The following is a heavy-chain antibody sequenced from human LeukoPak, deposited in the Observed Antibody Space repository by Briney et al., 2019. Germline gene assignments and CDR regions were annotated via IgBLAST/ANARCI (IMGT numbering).Heavy chain of an antibody. CDR2: ISSSSSTI. Sequence: PGGSLRLSCAASGFTFSSYSMNWVRQAPGKGLEWVSYISSSSSTIYYVDSVKGRFTISRDNAKNSLYLQMNSLRAEDTAVYYCARGLLWFGESFDYWGQGTLVTVSS. CDR3: ARGLLWFGESFDY. J-gene: IGHJ4*02. D-gene: IGHD3-10*01. V-gene: IGHV3-48*01. CDR1: GFTFSSYS.